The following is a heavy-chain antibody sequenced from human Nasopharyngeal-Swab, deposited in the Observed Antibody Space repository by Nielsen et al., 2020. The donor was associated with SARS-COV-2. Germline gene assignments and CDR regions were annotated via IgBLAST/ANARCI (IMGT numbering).Heavy chain of an antibody. CDR1: GGSISSSSYY. Sequence: SETLSLTCNVSGGSISSSSYYWGWIRQPPGKGLEWIGSIYYRGSTYYSPSLKSRVTFSVDTSKKQFSLNLSSVTAADTAVYYCERETSYYYMDVWGKGTAVTVSS. CDR2: IYYRGST. V-gene: IGHV4-39*01. CDR3: ERETSYYYMDV. J-gene: IGHJ6*03.